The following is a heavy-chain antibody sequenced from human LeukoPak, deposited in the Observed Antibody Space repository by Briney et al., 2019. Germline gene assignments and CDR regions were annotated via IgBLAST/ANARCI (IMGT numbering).Heavy chain of an antibody. J-gene: IGHJ4*02. CDR1: GFTFSSYS. V-gene: IGHV3-21*01. CDR2: ISSSSSYI. Sequence: PGGSLRLSCAASGFTFSSYSMNWVRQAPGKGLEWVSSISSSSSYIYYADSVKGRFTISRDNAKNSLYLQMNSLRAEDTAVYYCAKDRPNYHESNGHYYRPNGDYWGQGTLVTVSS. D-gene: IGHD3-22*01. CDR3: AKDRPNYHESNGHYYRPNGDY.